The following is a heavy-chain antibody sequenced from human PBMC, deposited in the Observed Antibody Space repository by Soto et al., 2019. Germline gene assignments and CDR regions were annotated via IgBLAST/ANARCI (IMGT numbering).Heavy chain of an antibody. CDR3: ARDRYYDSSGYYYVSPDH. J-gene: IGHJ4*02. CDR1: GFTFSSFA. V-gene: IGHV3-23*01. CDR2: ISGSGGST. D-gene: IGHD3-22*01. Sequence: LRLSCAASGFTFSSFAMSWVRQAPGKGLDWVSAISGSGGSTYSADSVKGRFTISRDNSKNTLYLQMSSLRAEDTAVYYCARDRYYDSSGYYYVSPDHWGQGTLVTVSS.